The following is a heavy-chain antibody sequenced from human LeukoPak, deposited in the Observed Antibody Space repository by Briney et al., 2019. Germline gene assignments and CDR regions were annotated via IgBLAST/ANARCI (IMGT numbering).Heavy chain of an antibody. CDR1: GGSISGINYY. CDR2: IHTTGSG. V-gene: IGHV4-61*02. CDR3: ARVSPSGVWDV. D-gene: IGHD3-10*01. Sequence: SQTLSLTCTVSGGSISGINYYWTWIRQPAGKGLEWIGRIHTTGSGNYNPSLKSRVTISVDTSNNQFSLKLSSVTAADTAVYYCARVSPSGVWDVWGQGTTVTVSS. J-gene: IGHJ6*02.